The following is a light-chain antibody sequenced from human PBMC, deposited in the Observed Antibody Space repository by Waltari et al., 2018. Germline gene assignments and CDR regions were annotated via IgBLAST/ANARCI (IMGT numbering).Light chain of an antibody. J-gene: IGLJ3*02. CDR1: SSNIGNND. CDR3: ATWDSRLSVVV. CDR2: ANN. Sequence: QSVLTQPPSVSAAPGQKVTISCSGRSSNIGNNDVSWYQQFPRTAPKLLITANNKRPFGIPDRFSGSKSGTSATLGITGLQTGDEADYYCATWDSRLSVVVFGGGTKVTVL. V-gene: IGLV1-51*01.